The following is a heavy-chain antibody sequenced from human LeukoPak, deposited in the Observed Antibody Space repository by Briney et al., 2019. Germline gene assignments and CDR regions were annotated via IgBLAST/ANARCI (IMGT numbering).Heavy chain of an antibody. CDR1: GFTFSSYA. CDR2: ISSSGGAI. J-gene: IGHJ4*02. D-gene: IGHD3-22*01. Sequence: AGGSLRLSCAASGFTFSSYAMSWVRQAPGKGLEWVSYISSSGGAIYFADSVKGRFTISRVNAKKSLYLQMKSLRAEDTAVYYCTRGPPNYLESSGYFYLWGQGTLVTVSS. V-gene: IGHV3-48*03. CDR3: TRGPPNYLESSGYFYL.